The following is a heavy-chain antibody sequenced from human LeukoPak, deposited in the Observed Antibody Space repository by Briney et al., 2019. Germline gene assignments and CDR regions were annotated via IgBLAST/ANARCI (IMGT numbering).Heavy chain of an antibody. CDR1: GFTLSNYE. D-gene: IGHD3-22*01. V-gene: IGHV3-48*03. CDR2: ISSPGTT. J-gene: IGHJ4*02. CDR3: AREFWDSXGYXPIDX. Sequence: GGSLRLSCAASGFTLSNYEMNWVRQAPGKGLEWVSYISSPGTTFYADSVKGRFTVSRDNAKNSLYLQMNSLRAEDTAVYYCAREFWDSXGYXPIDXXGXGIXVTV.